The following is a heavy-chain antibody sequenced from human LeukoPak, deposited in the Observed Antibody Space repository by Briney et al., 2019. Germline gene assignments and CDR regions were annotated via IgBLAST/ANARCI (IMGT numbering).Heavy chain of an antibody. Sequence: PSETLSLTCTASGGSISSYYWSWIRQPPGKGLEWIGYIYYSGSTNYNPSLTSRVTISVDTSKNQFSLQLSSVTAADTAVYCCARRYCSGGPCYSERGDFDIWGQGTMVTVSS. CDR1: GGSISSYY. CDR2: IYYSGST. D-gene: IGHD2-15*01. J-gene: IGHJ3*02. V-gene: IGHV4-59*12. CDR3: ARRYCSGGPCYSERGDFDI.